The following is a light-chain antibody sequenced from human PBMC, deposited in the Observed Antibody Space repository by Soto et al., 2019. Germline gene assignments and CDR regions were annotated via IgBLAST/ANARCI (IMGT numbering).Light chain of an antibody. CDR3: SSYTSSRTLYV. V-gene: IGLV2-14*01. J-gene: IGLJ1*01. CDR1: SSDVGGYNY. Sequence: QSDLTQPPSASGSPGQSVTISCTGTSSDVGGYNYVSWYQQHPGKAPKLMIYEVSNRPSGVSSRFSGSKSGNTASLTISGLQAEDEADYYCSSYTSSRTLYVFGNLTMVPFL. CDR2: EVS.